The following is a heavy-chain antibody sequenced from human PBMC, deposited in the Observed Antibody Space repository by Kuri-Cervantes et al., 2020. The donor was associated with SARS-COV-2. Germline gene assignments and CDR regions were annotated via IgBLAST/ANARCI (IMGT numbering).Heavy chain of an antibody. CDR2: ISSSSSYT. J-gene: IGHJ4*02. CDR1: GFTFGDYA. CDR3: ARGRYYFDY. Sequence: GESLKISCTASGFTFGDYAMSWVRQAPGKGLEWVSYISSSSSYTNYADSVKGRFTISRDNAKNSLYLQMNSLRAEDTAVYYCARGRYYFDYWGQGTLVTVSS. V-gene: IGHV3-11*06.